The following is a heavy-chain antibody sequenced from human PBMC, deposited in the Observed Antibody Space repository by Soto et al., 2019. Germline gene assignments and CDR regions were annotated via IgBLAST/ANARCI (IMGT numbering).Heavy chain of an antibody. V-gene: IGHV1-18*01. Sequence: ASVKVSCKASGYTFTCYGISWVRQAPGQGLEWMGWISAYNGNTNYAQKLQGRVTMTTDTSTSTAYMELRSLRSDDTAVYYCARSDSSGWYFAYRGQGTLVTVSS. J-gene: IGHJ4*02. D-gene: IGHD6-19*01. CDR2: ISAYNGNT. CDR1: GYTFTCYG. CDR3: ARSDSSGWYFAY.